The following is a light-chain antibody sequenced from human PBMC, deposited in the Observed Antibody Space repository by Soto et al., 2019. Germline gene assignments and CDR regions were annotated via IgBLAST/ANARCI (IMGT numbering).Light chain of an antibody. J-gene: IGLJ1*01. CDR1: SSDVGGYNR. CDR3: SSYTNIDTRACV. Sequence: QSVLTQPASVSGSPGQSITIACTGTSSDVGGYNRVSWYQQHPGKAPKLIIYEVTDRPSGVSNRFSGSKSGNTASLTISGLQAEDEAEYDCSSYTNIDTRACVFGTGTKLTVL. V-gene: IGLV2-14*01. CDR2: EVT.